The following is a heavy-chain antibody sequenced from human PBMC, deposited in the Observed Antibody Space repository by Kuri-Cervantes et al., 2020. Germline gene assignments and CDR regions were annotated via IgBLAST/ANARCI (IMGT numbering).Heavy chain of an antibody. D-gene: IGHD1-26*01. CDR1: GFTFSSYS. Sequence: GGSLRLSCAASGFTFSSYSMNWVRQAPGKGLEWVSYISSSSSTIYYADSVKGRFTISRDNAKNSLYLQMNSLRAGDTAVYYCARDRAVGATSALGAFDIWGQGTMVTVSS. V-gene: IGHV3-48*04. CDR2: ISSSSSTI. CDR3: ARDRAVGATSALGAFDI. J-gene: IGHJ3*02.